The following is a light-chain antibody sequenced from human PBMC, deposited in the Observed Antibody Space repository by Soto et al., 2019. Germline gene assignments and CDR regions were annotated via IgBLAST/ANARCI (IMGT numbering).Light chain of an antibody. Sequence: QAVLTQPPSASGSPGQSVTISCTGTSSDVGAYNYVSWYQQHPAKAPKLMIYEVSKRPSGVPDRFSGSKSGNTASLTVSGLQAEDEADYYCSSYAGSNNFVFGTGTKLTVL. CDR2: EVS. CDR1: SSDVGAYNY. CDR3: SSYAGSNNFV. V-gene: IGLV2-8*01. J-gene: IGLJ1*01.